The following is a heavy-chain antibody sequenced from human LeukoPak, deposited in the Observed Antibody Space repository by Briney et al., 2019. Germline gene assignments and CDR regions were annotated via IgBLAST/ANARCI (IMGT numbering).Heavy chain of an antibody. V-gene: IGHV1-2*02. J-gene: IGHJ4*02. Sequence: ASVKVSCKASGYTFTGYYMHWVRQAPGQGLEWMGWINPNSGGTNYARKFQGRVTMTRDTSISTAYMELSRLRSDDTAVYYCASEQWLVGGLDYWGQGTLVTVSS. CDR2: INPNSGGT. D-gene: IGHD6-19*01. CDR1: GYTFTGYY. CDR3: ASEQWLVGGLDY.